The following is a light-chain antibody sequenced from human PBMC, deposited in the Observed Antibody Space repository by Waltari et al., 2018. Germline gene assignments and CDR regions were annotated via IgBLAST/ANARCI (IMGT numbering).Light chain of an antibody. J-gene: IGKJ2*01. CDR1: QSISSW. Sequence: DIQMTQSPSTLSASVGDSVTCPCLASQSISSWLAWYQQKPGKAPKLLIYDASSLESGVPSRFSGSGSGTEFTLTISSLQPDDFATYYCQQYNSYSHFFGQGTKLEIK. CDR2: DAS. CDR3: QQYNSYSHF. V-gene: IGKV1-5*01.